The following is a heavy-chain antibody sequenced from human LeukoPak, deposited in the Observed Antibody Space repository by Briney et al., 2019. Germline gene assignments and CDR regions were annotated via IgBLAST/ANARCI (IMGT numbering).Heavy chain of an antibody. CDR1: GFTFSSYG. CDR2: ISYDGSNK. V-gene: IGHV3-30*03. CDR3: ARVVVVAAPSYGMDV. J-gene: IGHJ6*02. Sequence: GGSLRLSYAASGFTFSSYGMHWVRQAPGKGLEWVAVISYDGSNKYYADSVKGRFTISRDNSKNTLYLQMNSLRAEDTAVYYCARVVVVAAPSYGMDVWGQGTTVTVSS. D-gene: IGHD2-15*01.